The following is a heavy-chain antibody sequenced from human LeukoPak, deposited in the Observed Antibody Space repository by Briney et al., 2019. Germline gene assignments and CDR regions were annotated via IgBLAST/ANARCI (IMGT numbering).Heavy chain of an antibody. V-gene: IGHV1-18*01. CDR3: VRDLGVDTSMIFFDY. J-gene: IGHJ4*02. CDR1: GYTFTSFG. Sequence: ASVKVSCKASGYTFTSFGISWVRQAPGQGLEWMGWSSAYNGNTKSAQKFQGRVTITTDTSTSTAYMELRSLRSDDTAVFYCVRDLGVDTSMIFFDYWGQGTLVTVSS. D-gene: IGHD5-18*01. CDR2: SSAYNGNT.